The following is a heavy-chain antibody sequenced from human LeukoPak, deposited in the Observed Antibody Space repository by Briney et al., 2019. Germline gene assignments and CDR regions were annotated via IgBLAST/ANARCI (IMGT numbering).Heavy chain of an antibody. D-gene: IGHD3-10*01. CDR3: ARHSDVIGAI. CDR1: GYTFTHQW. J-gene: IGHJ4*02. CDR2: IYPRDSDT. V-gene: IGHV5-51*01. Sequence: PGESLKISCKASGYTFTHQWIGWVRQQSGGGLEWMGIIYPRDSDTRYSPSFQGHVTISADTSINTAYLEWSRLEASDTAIYYCARHSDVIGAIWGQGTLVTVSS.